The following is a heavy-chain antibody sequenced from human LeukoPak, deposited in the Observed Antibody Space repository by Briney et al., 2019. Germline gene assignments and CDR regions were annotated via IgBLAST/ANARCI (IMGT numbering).Heavy chain of an antibody. CDR1: GYTFASSG. V-gene: IGHV1-18*01. Sequence: ASVKVSCKGSGYTFASSGISWVRQAPGQGLEWMGWISAYNGDTNYAQKFQGRVTMTADTSTSTAYMELRSLRSDDTAVYYCARDESSDWFRGRFDYWGQGTLVTVAS. D-gene: IGHD6-19*01. CDR2: ISAYNGDT. CDR3: ARDESSDWFRGRFDY. J-gene: IGHJ4*02.